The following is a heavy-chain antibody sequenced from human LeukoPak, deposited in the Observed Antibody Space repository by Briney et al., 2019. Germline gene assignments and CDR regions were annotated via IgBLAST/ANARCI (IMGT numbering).Heavy chain of an antibody. CDR2: MNPNSGIT. V-gene: IGHV1-8*01. Sequence: GASVKVSCKASGYTFTSYDINWVRQATGQGLEWMGWMNPNSGITGYAQKFQGRVTMTRNTSISTAYMELSSLRSEDTAVYYCASRYCSSTSCRLNWFDPWGQGTLVTVSS. D-gene: IGHD2-2*01. CDR3: ASRYCSSTSCRLNWFDP. CDR1: GYTFTSYD. J-gene: IGHJ5*02.